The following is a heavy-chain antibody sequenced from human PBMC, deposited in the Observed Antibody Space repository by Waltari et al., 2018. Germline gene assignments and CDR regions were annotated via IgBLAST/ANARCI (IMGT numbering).Heavy chain of an antibody. D-gene: IGHD6-19*01. J-gene: IGHJ5*02. CDR2: IYWNDDK. CDR3: AHTEQFAPAVWFGP. CDR1: GFSLSTIGVG. V-gene: IGHV2-5*01. Sequence: QITFKESGPTLVKPTQTLTLTCTCSGFSLSTIGVGVGWLRQPPGKALEWLANIYWNDDKRYSPSLKSRLTITKDTAKNQVVLTMTNVDPVDTATYFCAHTEQFAPAVWFGPWGQGTLVAVSS.